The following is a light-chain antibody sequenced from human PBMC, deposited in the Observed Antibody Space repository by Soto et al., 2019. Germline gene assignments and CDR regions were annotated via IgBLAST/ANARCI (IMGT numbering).Light chain of an antibody. J-gene: IGKJ4*01. CDR3: QPRFKLVT. CDR2: DAS. CDR1: QSVGDY. V-gene: IGKV3-11*01. Sequence: EIVLTQSPATLSLSPGERATLSCRASQSVGDYLAWYQRKPGQAPRLLIYDASNRATGIPARFSGSGSGTDFTLTISSLEPEDFAVYYCQPRFKLVTFCGGTEVEIK.